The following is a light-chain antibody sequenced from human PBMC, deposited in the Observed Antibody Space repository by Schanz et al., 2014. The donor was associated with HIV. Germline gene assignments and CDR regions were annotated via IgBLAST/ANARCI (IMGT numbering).Light chain of an antibody. V-gene: IGLV1-44*01. CDR2: SKN. CDR3: ATWDDSLDGWV. Sequence: QSVLTQPPSASGTPGQRVTISCSGSTSNIGSNTVHWYQQLPGTTPQLLIYSKNQRPSGVPDRFSGSQSGTSASLAISGLQSEDESDFFCATWDDSLDGWVFGGGTKLTVL. CDR1: TSNIGSNT. J-gene: IGLJ3*02.